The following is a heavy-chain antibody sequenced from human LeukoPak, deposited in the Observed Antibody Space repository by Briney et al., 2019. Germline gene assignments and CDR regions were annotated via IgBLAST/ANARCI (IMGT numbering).Heavy chain of an antibody. Sequence: NPSETLSLTCTVSGYSISSGYYWGWIRQPPGKGLEWIGEINHSGSTNYNPSLKSRVTISVDTSKNQFSLKLSSVTAADTAVYYCASRIQPRTSGAFDIWGQGTMVTVSS. D-gene: IGHD5-18*01. CDR3: ASRIQPRTSGAFDI. V-gene: IGHV4-38-2*02. CDR1: GYSISSGYY. CDR2: INHSGST. J-gene: IGHJ3*02.